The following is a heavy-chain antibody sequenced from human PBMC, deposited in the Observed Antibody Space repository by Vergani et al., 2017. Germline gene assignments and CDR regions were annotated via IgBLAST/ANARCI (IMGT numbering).Heavy chain of an antibody. V-gene: IGHV1-69*18. CDR1: GGTFSSYA. CDR2: IIPIFGTA. Sequence: QVQLVQSGAEVKKPGSSVKVSCKASGGTFSSYAISWVRQAPGQGLEWMGRIIPIFGTANSAQKFQGRVTITADESTRTAYMGLSSLRAEDTAVYYCARDLSLYCSGGSCYSVPYYGMDVWGQGTTVTVSS. J-gene: IGHJ6*02. D-gene: IGHD2-15*01. CDR3: ARDLSLYCSGGSCYSVPYYGMDV.